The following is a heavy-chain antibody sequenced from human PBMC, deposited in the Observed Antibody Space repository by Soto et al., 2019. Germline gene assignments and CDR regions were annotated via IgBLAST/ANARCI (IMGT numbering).Heavy chain of an antibody. J-gene: IGHJ3*02. D-gene: IGHD3-22*01. CDR2: INPSGGST. CDR3: ARGESYYHDSRAPRHAFDI. Sequence: QVQLVQSGAEVKRPGASVKVSCKASGYTFTSYYMYWVRQAPGQGLEWMGIINPSGGSTTYAQKLQGRVTMTRDTSTSTVYMELSSLRSEDTAVYYCARGESYYHDSRAPRHAFDIWGQGTMVTVSS. CDR1: GYTFTSYY. V-gene: IGHV1-46*04.